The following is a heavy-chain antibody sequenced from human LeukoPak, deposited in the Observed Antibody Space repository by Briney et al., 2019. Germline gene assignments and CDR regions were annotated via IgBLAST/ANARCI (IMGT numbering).Heavy chain of an antibody. V-gene: IGHV3-48*04. J-gene: IGHJ4*02. Sequence: GGSLRLSCVASRFTFSEYRMTWVRQAPGKGLEWIAYISNDLTNIHYAASVKGRFTLPRATDRNSLYLQLDSLRGDDTGVYYCARARGGRTYSEAGGYPVFESWGQGTLVTVSS. CDR2: ISNDLTNI. CDR1: RFTFSEYR. D-gene: IGHD3-10*01. CDR3: ARARGGRTYSEAGGYPVFES.